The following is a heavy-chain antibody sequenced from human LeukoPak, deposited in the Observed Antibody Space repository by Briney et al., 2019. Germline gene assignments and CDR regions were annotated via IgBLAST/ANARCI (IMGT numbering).Heavy chain of an antibody. V-gene: IGHV3-30-3*01. CDR2: ISYDGTNK. J-gene: IGHJ3*02. D-gene: IGHD6-6*01. CDR3: ARGHLSSLFDI. Sequence: PGRSLRLSCAASGFTFSNHAMHWVRQTPGKGLEWVAVISYDGTNKYYADSVKGRLTISRDNSKNTLSLQMNSLRTEDTAVYYCARGHLSSLFDIWGQGTMVTVSS. CDR1: GFTFSNHA.